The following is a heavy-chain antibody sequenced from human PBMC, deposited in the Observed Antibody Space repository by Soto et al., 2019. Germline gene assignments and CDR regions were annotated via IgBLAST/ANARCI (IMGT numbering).Heavy chain of an antibody. J-gene: IGHJ6*02. CDR1: GYTFTSYG. CDR3: SRDALNGNTKIDTYFSGMDV. CDR2: ISVSNGNT. Sequence: ASVKVSCKASGYTFTSYGISWMRQAPGQGLEWMGWISVSNGNTNHAQKFQDRVTMTTDTSTSTAYMELRNLRSDDTAVYYCSRDALNGNTKIDTYFSGMDVWAKGPRSPSP. D-gene: IGHD1-1*01. V-gene: IGHV1-18*01.